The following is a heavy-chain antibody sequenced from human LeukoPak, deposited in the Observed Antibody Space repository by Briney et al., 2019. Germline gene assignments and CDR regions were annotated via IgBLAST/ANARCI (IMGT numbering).Heavy chain of an antibody. Sequence: SETLSLTCTVSGGSITSYYWSWIRQSAGKGLEWIGRIYITGSTTYNPSLKSRVTMSLDTSKNQFSLKLSSVTAADTAVYYCAKSNGYGLIDIWGQGTMVTVSS. CDR1: GGSITSYY. D-gene: IGHD3-10*01. V-gene: IGHV4-4*07. J-gene: IGHJ3*02. CDR3: AKSNGYGLIDI. CDR2: IYITGST.